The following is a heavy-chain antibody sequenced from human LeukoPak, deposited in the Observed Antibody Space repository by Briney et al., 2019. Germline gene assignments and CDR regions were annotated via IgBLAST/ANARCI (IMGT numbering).Heavy chain of an antibody. Sequence: SETLSLTCTVSGGSISSYYWSWIRQPAGKGLEWIGRIYTGGSTNYNPSLKSRVTMSVDTSKNQFSLKLSSVTAADTAVYYCARERPTVLRYFDWSNHDAFDIWGQGTMVTVSS. CDR3: ARERPTVLRYFDWSNHDAFDI. V-gene: IGHV4-4*07. D-gene: IGHD3-9*01. CDR2: IYTGGST. CDR1: GGSISSYY. J-gene: IGHJ3*02.